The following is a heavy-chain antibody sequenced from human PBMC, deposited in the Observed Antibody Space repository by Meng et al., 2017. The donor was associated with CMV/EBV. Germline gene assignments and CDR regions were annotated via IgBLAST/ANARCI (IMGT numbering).Heavy chain of an antibody. J-gene: IGHJ6*02. D-gene: IGHD6-13*01. CDR3: AKVIAAAGTWFDNYYYGMDV. CDR1: GFTFSSYG. V-gene: IGHV3-30*02. Sequence: GGSLRLSCAASGFTFSSYGMHWVRQAPGKGLEWVAFIRYDGSNKNYADSVKGRFTISRDNSKNTLYLQMNSLRAEDTAVYYCAKVIAAAGTWFDNYYYGMDVWGQGTTVTVSS. CDR2: IRYDGSNK.